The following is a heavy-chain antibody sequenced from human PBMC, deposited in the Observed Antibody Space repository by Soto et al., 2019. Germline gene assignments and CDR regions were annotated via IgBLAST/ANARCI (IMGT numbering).Heavy chain of an antibody. V-gene: IGHV4-61*01. CDR1: GGSVSGSYY. D-gene: IGHD4-17*01. CDR2: IDSSGST. Sequence: PSETLSLTCTVSGGSVSGSYYWSWIRQPPGKGLQWIGNIDSSGSTNYDPSLKSRATISVDTSKNQFSLTLSSVTAADTAVYYCARSLYGVNSPARFDYWGQGTLVTVSS. CDR3: ARSLYGVNSPARFDY. J-gene: IGHJ4*02.